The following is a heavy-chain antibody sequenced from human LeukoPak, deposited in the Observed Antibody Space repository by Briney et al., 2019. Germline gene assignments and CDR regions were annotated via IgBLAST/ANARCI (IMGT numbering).Heavy chain of an antibody. V-gene: IGHV3-21*01. D-gene: IGHD6-6*01. CDR2: ISSGSSYI. CDR1: GFXFSSYN. Sequence: GGSLRLSCAASGFXFSSYNINWVRQAPGKGLEWVSSISSGSSYIYNADSVKGRFTISRDNAKNSLYLQMNSLRAEDTAVYYCASGIAAPEYYYYGMDVWGQGTTVTVSS. J-gene: IGHJ6*02. CDR3: ASGIAAPEYYYYGMDV.